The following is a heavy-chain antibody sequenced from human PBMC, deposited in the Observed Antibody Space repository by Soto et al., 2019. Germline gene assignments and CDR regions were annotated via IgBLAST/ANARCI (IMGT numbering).Heavy chain of an antibody. D-gene: IGHD2-15*01. V-gene: IGHV3-23*01. J-gene: IGHJ4*02. CDR1: GFTFSSYD. Sequence: LRLSCAASGFTFSSYDMNWVRQAPGKGLEWVSGVSASGSITSYADSAKGRFTISRDNAKNTVFLQMTGLRAEDTAVYFCAKGDCSGARCYSGFDYWGQGTLVTVSS. CDR2: VSASGSIT. CDR3: AKGDCSGARCYSGFDY.